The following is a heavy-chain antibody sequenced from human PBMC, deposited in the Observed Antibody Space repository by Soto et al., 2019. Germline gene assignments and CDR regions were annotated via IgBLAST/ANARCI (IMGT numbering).Heavy chain of an antibody. Sequence: GESLKISCEGSGYSFTTYWIAWVRQMPGEGLEWMGIIYPDDSDTRYSPPFQGQVTISADKSISTAYLQWSSLKASDTAIYYCARHGLEVAMYYSMDVWGQGTTVTVSS. CDR3: ARHGLEVAMYYSMDV. CDR1: GYSFTTYW. V-gene: IGHV5-51*01. J-gene: IGHJ6*02. CDR2: IYPDDSDT. D-gene: IGHD6-19*01.